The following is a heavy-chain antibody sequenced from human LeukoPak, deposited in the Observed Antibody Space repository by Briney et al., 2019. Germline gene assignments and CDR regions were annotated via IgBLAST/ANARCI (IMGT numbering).Heavy chain of an antibody. CDR2: ISGSGGTI. CDR1: GFTFSDYY. D-gene: IGHD3-10*01. V-gene: IGHV3-11*01. Sequence: GGSLRLSCAASGFTFSDYYMTWIRQAPGKGLEWVSYISGSGGTIHYADSVKGRFTISRDNAKNSLYLQMNSLRAEDTAFYYCARAQSYGLDYWGQGTLVTVSS. CDR3: ARAQSYGLDY. J-gene: IGHJ4*02.